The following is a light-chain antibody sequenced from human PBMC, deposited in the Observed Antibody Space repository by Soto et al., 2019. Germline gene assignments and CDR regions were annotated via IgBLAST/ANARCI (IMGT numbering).Light chain of an antibody. J-gene: IGKJ5*01. V-gene: IGKV3-11*01. CDR1: QSFRGL. CDR3: QQRHMWPIT. CDR2: DAY. Sequence: EVVLTQSPVTLSLSPGERATLSCRASQSFRGLLAWYQQKPGQAPRLLIYDAYNRATGIPPRCSGSVSGTDFTLTISSLEPEDSAVYYCQQRHMWPITFGQGTRLEIK.